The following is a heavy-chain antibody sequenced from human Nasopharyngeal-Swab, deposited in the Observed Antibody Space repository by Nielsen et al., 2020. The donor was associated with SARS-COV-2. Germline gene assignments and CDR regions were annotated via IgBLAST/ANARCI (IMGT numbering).Heavy chain of an antibody. CDR3: ASRQNVLRFLEWSSYYYYYYMDV. D-gene: IGHD3-3*01. J-gene: IGHJ6*03. CDR2: ISSSSSTI. Sequence: VRQAPGKGLEWVSYISSSSSTIYYADSVKGRFTISRDNAKNSLYLQMSSLRAEDTAVYYCASRQNVLRFLEWSSYYYYYYMDVWGKGTTVTVSS. V-gene: IGHV3-48*01.